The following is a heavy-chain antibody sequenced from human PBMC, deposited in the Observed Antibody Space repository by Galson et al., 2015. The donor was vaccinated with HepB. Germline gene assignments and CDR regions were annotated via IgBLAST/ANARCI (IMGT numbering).Heavy chain of an antibody. CDR3: AKDRITMIVVVPNPIED. CDR2: ISYDGSNK. Sequence: SLRLSCAASGFTFSSYGMHWVRQAPGKGLEWVAVISYDGSNKYYADSVKGRFTIPRDNSKNTLYLQMNSLRAEDTAVYYCAKDRITMIVVVPNPIEDWGQGTLVTVSS. D-gene: IGHD3-22*01. CDR1: GFTFSSYG. J-gene: IGHJ4*02. V-gene: IGHV3-30*18.